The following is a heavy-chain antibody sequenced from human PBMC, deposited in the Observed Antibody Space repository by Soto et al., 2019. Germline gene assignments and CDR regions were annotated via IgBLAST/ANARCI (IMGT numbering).Heavy chain of an antibody. J-gene: IGHJ6*02. CDR1: GGTFSSYA. Sequence: QVQLVQSGAEVKKPGSSVKVSCKASGGTFSSYAISWVRQAPGQGLEWMGGIIPIFGTANYAQKFQGRVTIPADESTSTAYMKPSSLRSEDTAVYYYASSVAKYYYYGMDVWGQGTTVTVSS. D-gene: IGHD5-12*01. V-gene: IGHV1-69*12. CDR2: IIPIFGTA. CDR3: ASSVAKYYYYGMDV.